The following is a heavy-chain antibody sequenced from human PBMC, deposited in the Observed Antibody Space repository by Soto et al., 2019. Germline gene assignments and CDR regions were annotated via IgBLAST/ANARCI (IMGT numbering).Heavy chain of an antibody. CDR1: GFTFDDYA. Sequence: EVQLVESGGGLVQPGRSLRLSCAASGFTFDDYAMHWVRQAPGKGLEWVSGISWNSGSIGYADSMKGRFTISRDNAKNSLYLQMNSLRAEDTALYYCAKDKGLYYYYYYGMDVWGQGTTVTVSS. J-gene: IGHJ6*02. D-gene: IGHD3-10*01. CDR2: ISWNSGSI. V-gene: IGHV3-9*01. CDR3: AKDKGLYYYYYYGMDV.